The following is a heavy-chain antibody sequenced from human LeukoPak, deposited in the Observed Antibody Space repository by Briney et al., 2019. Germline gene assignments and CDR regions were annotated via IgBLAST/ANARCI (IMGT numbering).Heavy chain of an antibody. D-gene: IGHD6-13*01. CDR3: ARGRVSSSSWSSTYYYYFYMDV. Sequence: SETLSLTCTVSGVSISSSNSYWGWIRQPPGKGLEWIGSIYYSGNTYYNASLKSQVSISIDTSKNQFSLKLSSVTAADTAVYFCARGRVSSSSWSSTYYYYFYMDVWGKGTTVTVSS. V-gene: IGHV4-39*07. CDR2: IYYSGNT. J-gene: IGHJ6*03. CDR1: GVSISSSNSY.